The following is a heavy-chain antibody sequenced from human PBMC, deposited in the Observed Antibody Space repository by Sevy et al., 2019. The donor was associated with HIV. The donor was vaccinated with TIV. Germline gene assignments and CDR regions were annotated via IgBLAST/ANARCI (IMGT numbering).Heavy chain of an antibody. CDR2: ISHDGINE. CDR1: GFSFSYYG. Sequence: GGCLRLSCIGSGFSFSYYGIHWVRQSPGKGLDWVVLISHDGINEYYADSVKGRFTISRDNSKNTVYLEMNSLRNEDTAIYFCANAYSGSYSHSYLYALDVWGQGTTVTVSS. J-gene: IGHJ6*02. CDR3: ANAYSGSYSHSYLYALDV. V-gene: IGHV3-30*18. D-gene: IGHD1-26*01.